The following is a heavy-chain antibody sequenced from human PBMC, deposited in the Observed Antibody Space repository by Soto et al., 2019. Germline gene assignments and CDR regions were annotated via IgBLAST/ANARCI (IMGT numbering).Heavy chain of an antibody. CDR1: GGSISSSSYY. CDR2: IYCSGST. CDR3: ARLETGSSFPVWPSWFDP. D-gene: IGHD6-6*01. J-gene: IGHJ5*02. V-gene: IGHV4-39*01. Sequence: SETLSLTCTVSGGSISSSSYYWGWIRQPPGKGLEWIGSIYCSGSTYYNPSLKSRVTIPVDTSKNQFSLKLSSVTAADTAVYYCARLETGSSFPVWPSWFDPWGQGTLVTVSS.